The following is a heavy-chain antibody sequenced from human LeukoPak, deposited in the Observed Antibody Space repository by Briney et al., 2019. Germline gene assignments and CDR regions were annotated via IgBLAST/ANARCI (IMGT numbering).Heavy chain of an antibody. D-gene: IGHD3-22*01. V-gene: IGHV1-69*05. CDR3: ASPYYYDSSGYQRAHWYFDL. J-gene: IGHJ2*01. CDR2: IIPIFGTA. CDR1: GGTFSSYA. Sequence: SVKVSCKASGGTFSSYAISWVRQAPGQGLEWMGGIIPIFGTANYAQKFQGRVTITTDESTSTAYMELSSLRSEDTAVYYCASPYYYDSSGYQRAHWYFDLWGRGTLVTVPS.